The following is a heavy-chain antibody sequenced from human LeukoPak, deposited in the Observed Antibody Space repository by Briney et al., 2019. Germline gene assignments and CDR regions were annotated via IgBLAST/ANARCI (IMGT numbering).Heavy chain of an antibody. V-gene: IGHV3-21*01. J-gene: IGHJ4*02. CDR3: ARSGYSSGWYVY. Sequence: GGSLRLSCAASGFTFSSYSMNWVRQAPGKGLEWVSSISSSSSYIYYADSVEGRFTISRDNAKNSLYLQMNSLRAEDTAVYYCARSGYSSGWYVYWGQGTLVTVSS. CDR1: GFTFSSYS. CDR2: ISSSSSYI. D-gene: IGHD6-19*01.